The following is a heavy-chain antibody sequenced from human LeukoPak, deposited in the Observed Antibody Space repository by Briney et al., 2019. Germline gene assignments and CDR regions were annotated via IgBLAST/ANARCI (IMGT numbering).Heavy chain of an antibody. Sequence: ASVKVSCKAPGYTFTGDYMHWVRQAPGQGLEWMGWINPRSGGTNHAQKFLGRVTMTRDTSINTAYMELSRLTSDDTAVYYCAREAIVVVVASTGWFDPWGQGTLVTVSS. CDR3: AREAIVVVVASTGWFDP. V-gene: IGHV1-2*02. CDR1: GYTFTGDY. CDR2: INPRSGGT. J-gene: IGHJ5*02. D-gene: IGHD2-15*01.